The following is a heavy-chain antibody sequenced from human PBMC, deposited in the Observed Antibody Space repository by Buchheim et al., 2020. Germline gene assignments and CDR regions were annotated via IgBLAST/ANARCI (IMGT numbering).Heavy chain of an antibody. CDR2: ISGRGGST. D-gene: IGHD1-26*01. J-gene: IGHJ4*02. Sequence: EVQLLESGGGLVRPGGSLRLSCAASGFTFSSYAMSWVRQAPGKGLEWVSAISGRGGSTFYADSVKGRFTISRDNSKNTLYLQMNSLRAEDTAVYYCALGAGDAVGATLRSGYFDYWGQGTL. CDR1: GFTFSSYA. V-gene: IGHV3-23*01. CDR3: ALGAGDAVGATLRSGYFDY.